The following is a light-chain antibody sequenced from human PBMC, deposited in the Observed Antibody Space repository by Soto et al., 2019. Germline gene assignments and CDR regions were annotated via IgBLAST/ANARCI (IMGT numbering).Light chain of an antibody. V-gene: IGKV1-5*03. CDR1: QTISSW. CDR3: QHYNSYSEA. J-gene: IGKJ1*01. Sequence: DIQMTQSPSTLSGSVGDRVTITGRASQTISSWLAWYQQKPGKAPKLLIYKASTLKSGVPSRFSGSGSGTEFTLTISSLQPDHFATYYCQHYNSYSEAFGQGTKVELK. CDR2: KAS.